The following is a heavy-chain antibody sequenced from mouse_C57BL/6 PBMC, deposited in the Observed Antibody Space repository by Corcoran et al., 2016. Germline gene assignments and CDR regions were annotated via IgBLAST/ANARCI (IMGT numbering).Heavy chain of an antibody. CDR1: GYTFTGYW. CDR3: ARGDYYGSSYGAWFAY. V-gene: IGHV1-9*01. Sequence: QVQLQQSGAELMKPGASVKLSCKATGYTFTGYWIEWVKQRPGHGLEWIGEILPGSGSTNYNEKFKGKATFTADTSSNTAYMQLSSLTTEDSAIYYCARGDYYGSSYGAWFAYWGQGTLVTVSA. D-gene: IGHD1-1*01. CDR2: ILPGSGST. J-gene: IGHJ3*01.